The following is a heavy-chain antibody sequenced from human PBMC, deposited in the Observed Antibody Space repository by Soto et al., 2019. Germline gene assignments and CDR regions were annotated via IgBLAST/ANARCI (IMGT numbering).Heavy chain of an antibody. Sequence: ASVKVSCKASVCSFTSYAMHWVRQAPGQRLEWMGWINGGNGNTKYSQKFQDRVTITRDTSARTAYMELSSLRSEDTAVYYCARGVPPIVGASIDYWGQGTLVIVSS. J-gene: IGHJ4*02. D-gene: IGHD1-26*01. CDR2: INGGNGNT. V-gene: IGHV1-3*01. CDR3: ARGVPPIVGASIDY. CDR1: VCSFTSYA.